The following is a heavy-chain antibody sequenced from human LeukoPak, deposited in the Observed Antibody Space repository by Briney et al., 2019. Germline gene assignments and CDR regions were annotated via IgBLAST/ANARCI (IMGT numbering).Heavy chain of an antibody. CDR1: GGSFSGYY. D-gene: IGHD3-10*01. CDR3: ARNMVRGVAIDY. CDR2: INHSGST. V-gene: IGHV4-34*01. J-gene: IGHJ4*02. Sequence: SETLSLTCAVYGGSFSGYYWSWIRQPPGKGLEWIGEINHSGSTNYNPSLKSRVTISVDTSKNQFSLKLSSVTAADTAVYYCARNMVRGVAIDYWGQGTLVTVSS.